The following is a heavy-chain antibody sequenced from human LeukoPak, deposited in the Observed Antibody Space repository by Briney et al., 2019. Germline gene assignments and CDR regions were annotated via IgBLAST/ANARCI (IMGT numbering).Heavy chain of an antibody. D-gene: IGHD3-22*01. V-gene: IGHV4-31*03. CDR1: GGSISSGGYY. J-gene: IGHJ4*02. Sequence: SQTLSLTCTVSGGSISSGGYYWSWIRQHPGKGLEWLGYIYYSGSTYYHPSLKSRVTISVDTSKNQFSLKLSSVTAADTAVYYCARSLYYYDSSGYDYFDYWGQGTLVTVSS. CDR2: IYYSGST. CDR3: ARSLYYYDSSGYDYFDY.